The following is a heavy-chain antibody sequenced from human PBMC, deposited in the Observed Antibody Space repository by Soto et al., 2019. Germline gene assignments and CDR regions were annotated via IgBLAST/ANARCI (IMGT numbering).Heavy chain of an antibody. CDR3: AKGEYCTSSRCSGHD. D-gene: IGHD2-2*01. Sequence: QPGGSLRLSCAASGFIFSSYGMNWVRQAPGKGLEWVAVMSFDGSIKYYADSVKGRFTISRDNSKNTLYLQMNSLRGEDTAVYYCAKGEYCTSSRCSGHDWGQGTVVTVSS. V-gene: IGHV3-30*18. CDR1: GFIFSSYG. CDR2: MSFDGSIK. J-gene: IGHJ4*02.